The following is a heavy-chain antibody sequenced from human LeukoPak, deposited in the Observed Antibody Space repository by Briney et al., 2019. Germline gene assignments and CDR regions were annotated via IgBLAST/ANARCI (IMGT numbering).Heavy chain of an antibody. V-gene: IGHV4-61*02. Sequence: SETLSLTCAVSGGSISSGSYYWSWIRQPAGKGLEWIGRIYTSGSTNYNPSLKSRVTISVDTSKNQFSLKLSSVTAADTAVYYCARGYCSSTSCSPEGYWGQGTLVTVSS. CDR2: IYTSGST. J-gene: IGHJ4*02. CDR1: GGSISSGSYY. CDR3: ARGYCSSTSCSPEGY. D-gene: IGHD2-2*01.